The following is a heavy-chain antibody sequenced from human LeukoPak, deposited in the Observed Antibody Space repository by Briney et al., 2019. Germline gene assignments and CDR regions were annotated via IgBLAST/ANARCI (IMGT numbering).Heavy chain of an antibody. CDR1: GGTFSSYA. D-gene: IGHD3-10*01. J-gene: IGHJ4*02. V-gene: IGHV1-69*05. CDR3: ARDGSGVWFDY. CDR2: IIPIFGTA. Sequence: SVKVSCKASGGTFSSYAISWVRQAPGQGLEWMGGIIPIFGTANYAQKFQGRVTLTTDSSTSTAYMELRSLRSDDTAVYYCARDGSGVWFDYWGQGTLVTVSS.